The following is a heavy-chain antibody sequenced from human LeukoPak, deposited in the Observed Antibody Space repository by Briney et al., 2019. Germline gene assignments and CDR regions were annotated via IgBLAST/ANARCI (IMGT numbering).Heavy chain of an antibody. D-gene: IGHD6-6*01. CDR3: AREKDSSSLGNSFDY. Sequence: PGGSLRPSCAASGFTFSSYWMSWVRQAPGKGLEWVANIKQDGSEKYYVDSVKGRFTISRDNAKNSLYLQMNSLRAEDTALYYCAREKDSSSLGNSFDYWGQGTLVTVSS. V-gene: IGHV3-7*03. J-gene: IGHJ4*02. CDR1: GFTFSSYW. CDR2: IKQDGSEK.